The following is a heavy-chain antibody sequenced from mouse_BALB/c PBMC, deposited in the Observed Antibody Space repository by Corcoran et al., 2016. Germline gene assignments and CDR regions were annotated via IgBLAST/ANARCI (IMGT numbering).Heavy chain of an antibody. D-gene: IGHD2-14*01. V-gene: IGHV9-3-1*01. CDR3: ARRNYRYVFDY. J-gene: IGHJ2*01. CDR1: GYTFTNYG. Sequence: QIQLVQSGPELKKPGETVKISCKASGYTFTNYGMNWVKQAPGKGLKWMSWINTYTGEPTYADDFKGRFAFSLETSASTAYLQINNLKNEDTATYFCARRNYRYVFDYWGQGTTLTVSS. CDR2: INTYTGEP.